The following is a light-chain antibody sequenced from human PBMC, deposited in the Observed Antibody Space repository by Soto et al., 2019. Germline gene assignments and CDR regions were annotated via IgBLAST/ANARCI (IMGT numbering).Light chain of an antibody. CDR1: SSDIGAYNY. CDR3: SSYTSESTYG. V-gene: IGLV2-14*03. CDR2: DVN. Sequence: ARTPPASVSGAPRQSVAISFNGTSSDIGAYNYVFWYQQHPGKAPKLMIYDVNNRPSGVSDRFSGSKSGNTASLTISGLQAEDEADYYCSSYTSESTYGLGTGTKVTVL. J-gene: IGLJ1*01.